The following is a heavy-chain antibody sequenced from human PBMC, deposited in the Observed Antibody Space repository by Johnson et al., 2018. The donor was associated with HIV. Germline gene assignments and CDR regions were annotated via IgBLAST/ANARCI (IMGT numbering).Heavy chain of an antibody. CDR1: GFTFSDYY. Sequence: EKLVESGGGLVKPGGSLRLSCAASGFTFSDYYMSWIRQAPGKGLEWVSVIYSGGSTYYADSVKGRFTISRDNSKNTLYLQMNSLRAEDTAVYYCARWIQLWVAFDIWGQGTMVTVSS. CDR3: ARWIQLWVAFDI. CDR2: IYSGGST. J-gene: IGHJ3*02. V-gene: IGHV3-66*01. D-gene: IGHD5-18*01.